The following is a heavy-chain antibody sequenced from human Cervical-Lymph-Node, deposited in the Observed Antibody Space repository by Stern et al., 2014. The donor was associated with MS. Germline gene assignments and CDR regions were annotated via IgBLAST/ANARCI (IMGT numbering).Heavy chain of an antibody. CDR2: ISSSGGYI. CDR3: ARARPGGVNAIDADY. CDR1: GFTFSSYS. D-gene: IGHD2-21*01. J-gene: IGHJ4*02. V-gene: IGHV3-21*01. Sequence: VQLVQSGGGLVKPGGSLRLSCTASGFTFSSYSMNWVRQAPGKGLEWVSSISSSGGYIYYADSLKGRFTISRDNAKNSLNLQMNNLRAEDTAVYYCARARPGGVNAIDADYWGQGSLVTVSS.